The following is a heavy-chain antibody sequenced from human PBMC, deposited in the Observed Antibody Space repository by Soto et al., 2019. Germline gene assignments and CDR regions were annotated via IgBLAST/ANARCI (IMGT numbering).Heavy chain of an antibody. CDR1: GFTFSSYS. CDR2: ISSSSSYI. D-gene: IGHD2-2*01. CDR3: ARDYDCSSTSCPNWFDP. J-gene: IGHJ5*02. V-gene: IGHV3-21*01. Sequence: EVQLVESGGGLVKPGGSLRLSCAASGFTFSSYSMNWVRQAPGKGLEWVSSISSSSSYIYYADSVKGRFTISRDNAKNSLYLQMNSLRAEDTAVYYCARDYDCSSTSCPNWFDPWGQGTLVTVSS.